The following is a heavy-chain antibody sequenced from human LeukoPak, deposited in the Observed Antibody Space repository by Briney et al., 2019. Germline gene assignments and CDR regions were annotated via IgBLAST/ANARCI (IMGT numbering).Heavy chain of an antibody. V-gene: IGHV4-59*08. D-gene: IGHD3-22*01. Sequence: PSETLSLTCTVSGGSISSYYWSWIRQPPGKGLEWIGYIYYSGSTNYNPSLKSRVTISVDTSKNQFSLKLSSVTAADTAVYYCARHYYDSSGYGLDYYYMDVWGKGTTVTVSS. CDR3: ARHYYDSSGYGLDYYYMDV. CDR2: IYYSGST. J-gene: IGHJ6*03. CDR1: GGSISSYY.